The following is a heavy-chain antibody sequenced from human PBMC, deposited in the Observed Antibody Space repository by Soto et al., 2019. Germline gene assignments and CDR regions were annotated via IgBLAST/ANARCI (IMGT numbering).Heavy chain of an antibody. V-gene: IGHV1-8*01. CDR3: ASGGGIVVVTAPYDH. J-gene: IGHJ4*02. D-gene: IGHD2-21*02. CDR2: MNPNSGNT. Sequence: ASVKVSCKASGYTFTSYDINWVRQATGQGLEWMGWMNPNSGNTGYAQKFQGRVTMTRNTSISTAYMALSSLISEDTAVYYCASGGGIVVVTAPYDHWGQGTLVTVSS. CDR1: GYTFTSYD.